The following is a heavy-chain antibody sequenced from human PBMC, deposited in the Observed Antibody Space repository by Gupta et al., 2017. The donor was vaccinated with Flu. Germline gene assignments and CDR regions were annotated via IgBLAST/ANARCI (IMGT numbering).Heavy chain of an antibody. CDR1: GFTFSSYA. V-gene: IGHV3-23*01. D-gene: IGHD1-20*01. CDR3: AKSESINSAFDI. CDR2: ISVSGYTT. Sequence: EVQLLEYGGGLVQPGGSLRLSCAASGFTFSSYAMSWVRQAPGKGLEWVSTISVSGYTTYHADSVKGRFTISRDNSKNTLYLQMNSLRAEDTAVYDCAKSESINSAFDIWGQGTMVTVSS. J-gene: IGHJ3*02.